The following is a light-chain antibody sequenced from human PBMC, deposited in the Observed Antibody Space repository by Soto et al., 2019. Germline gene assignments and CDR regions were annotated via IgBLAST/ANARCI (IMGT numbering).Light chain of an antibody. Sequence: DIQMTQSPSSLSASVGDRVTITCRASQSISSYLNWYQQKPGKAPKLLIYAASSLQSGVPSRFSGSGSGTDFTLTISSLQPEDFATYYCQQYDNFPPTFGQGTRLEIK. CDR3: QQYDNFPPT. CDR2: AAS. V-gene: IGKV1-39*01. J-gene: IGKJ5*01. CDR1: QSISSY.